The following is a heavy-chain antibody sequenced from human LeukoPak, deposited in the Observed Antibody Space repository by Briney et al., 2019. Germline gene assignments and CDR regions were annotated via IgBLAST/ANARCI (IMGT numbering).Heavy chain of an antibody. V-gene: IGHV3-20*04. J-gene: IGHJ3*02. CDR2: INWNGGGT. CDR3: ARGYPGALDI. Sequence: PGGSLRLSCAASGFTFDNYGVSWVRQVPGKGLEWVSGINWNGGGTGYADSVKGRFIISRDNAKKSLYLQMNSLRVEETALYYCARGYPGALDIWGQGTMVSVSS. D-gene: IGHD2-15*01. CDR1: GFTFDNYG.